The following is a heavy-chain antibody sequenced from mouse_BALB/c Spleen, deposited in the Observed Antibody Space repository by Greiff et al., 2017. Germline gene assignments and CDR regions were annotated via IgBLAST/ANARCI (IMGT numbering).Heavy chain of an antibody. J-gene: IGHJ2*01. CDR1: GFTFSDYG. Sequence: EVKLMESGGDLVQPGGSRKLSCAASGFTFSDYGMAWVRQAPGKGPEWVAFISNLAYSIYYADTVTGRFTISRENAKNTLYLEMSSLRSEDTAMYYCARAPYDYDGGFDYWGQGTTLTVSS. CDR2: ISNLAYSI. V-gene: IGHV5-15*02. D-gene: IGHD2-4*01. CDR3: ARAPYDYDGGFDY.